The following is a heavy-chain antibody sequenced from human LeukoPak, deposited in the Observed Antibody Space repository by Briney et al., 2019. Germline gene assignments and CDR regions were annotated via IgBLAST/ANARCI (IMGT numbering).Heavy chain of an antibody. CDR2: IIPIFGTA. V-gene: IGHV1-69*05. CDR3: ASREGGDYYDFWSGPIDY. CDR1: GYTFATYY. Sequence: SVKVSCKASGYTFATYYIHWVRQAPGQGLEWMGRIIPIFGTANYAQKFQGRVTITTDESTSTAYMELSSLRSEDTAVYYCASREGGDYYDFWSGPIDYWGQGTLVTVSS. J-gene: IGHJ4*02. D-gene: IGHD3-3*01.